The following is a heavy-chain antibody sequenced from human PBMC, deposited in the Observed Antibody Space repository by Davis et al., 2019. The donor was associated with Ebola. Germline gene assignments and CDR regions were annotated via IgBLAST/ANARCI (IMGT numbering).Heavy chain of an antibody. V-gene: IGHV3-21*01. Sequence: GESLKISCAASGLTFSTYTMNWVRQAPGKGLEWVSSISSTSSYISYTASVKGRFTISRDNAKNSLYLQMNSLTAEDTAQYYCARDAEDGSGNWFFDFRGRGALVTVSS. J-gene: IGHJ2*01. D-gene: IGHD5-24*01. CDR3: ARDAEDGSGNWFFDF. CDR2: ISSTSSYI. CDR1: GLTFSTYT.